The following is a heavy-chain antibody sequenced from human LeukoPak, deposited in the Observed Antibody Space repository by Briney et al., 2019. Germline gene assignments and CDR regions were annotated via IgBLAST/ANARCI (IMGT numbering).Heavy chain of an antibody. CDR1: GFTFSSYT. CDR2: ITTGDGNT. V-gene: IGHV3-23*01. J-gene: IGHJ4*02. D-gene: IGHD7-27*01. CDR3: AKDGGLWVSAHWGDS. Sequence: SGGSLRLSCTASGFTFSSYTMTWVRQAPGKGLKWVSTITTGDGNTYYADSVKGWFTGSRDDSKNTLYLQMNSLRAEDTAVYYCAKDGGLWVSAHWGDSWGRGTLVTVSS.